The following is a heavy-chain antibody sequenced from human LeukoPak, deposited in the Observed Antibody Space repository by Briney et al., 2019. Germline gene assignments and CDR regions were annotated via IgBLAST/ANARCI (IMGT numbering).Heavy chain of an antibody. J-gene: IGHJ4*02. CDR3: ARNPYYFDY. CDR2: IYYSGST. V-gene: IGHV4-39*07. Sequence: SETLSLTCTVSGGSISSSSYYWGWIRQPPGKGLEWIGSIYYSGSTYYNPSLKSRVTISVDTSKNQFSLKLSSVTAADTAVYYCARNPYYFDYWGQGTLVTVSS. CDR1: GGSISSSSYY.